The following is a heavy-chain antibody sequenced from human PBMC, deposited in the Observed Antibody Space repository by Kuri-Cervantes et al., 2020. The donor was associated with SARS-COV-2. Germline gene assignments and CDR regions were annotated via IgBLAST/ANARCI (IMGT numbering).Heavy chain of an antibody. D-gene: IGHD1-1*01. V-gene: IGHV3-74*01. CDR3: VRDGDHWNFDY. CDR1: GFTFSGHW. CDR2: INPDGSYT. Sequence: GESLKISCAASGFTFSGHWIHWVRQAPGKGLVWVSRINPDGSYTNNADSVKGRFTLSRDNAKNMLFLQMNSLRAEDTAVYHCVRDGDHWNFDYWGQGTLVTVSS. J-gene: IGHJ4*02.